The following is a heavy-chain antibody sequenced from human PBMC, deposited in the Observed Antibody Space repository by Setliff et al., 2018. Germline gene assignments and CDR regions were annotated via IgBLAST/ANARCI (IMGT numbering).Heavy chain of an antibody. CDR3: ARVATAMLDAFDI. Sequence: SLTCTVSGGSISSHYWSWIRQPPGKGLEWIGYIYYSGSTNYNPSLKSRVTISVDTSKNQFSLNLSSVTAADTAVYYCARVATAMLDAFDIWGQGTMVTVSS. CDR1: GGSISSHY. J-gene: IGHJ3*02. CDR2: IYYSGST. V-gene: IGHV4-59*11. D-gene: IGHD5-18*01.